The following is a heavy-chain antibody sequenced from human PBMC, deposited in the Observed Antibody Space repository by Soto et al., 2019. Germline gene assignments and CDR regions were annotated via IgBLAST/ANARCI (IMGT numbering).Heavy chain of an antibody. Sequence: QPQLVQSGAEIQKPGASVKVSCKASGYTFGIYAINWVRQAPGQGLEWMGWISAYNGNTNYAQKIQGRLIMTTDTYTTTAYMELRNLRSDDTAVYYCSRARGRSRFTYYCNYGMDVWGQGTTLTVSS. D-gene: IGHD3-10*01. CDR1: GYTFGIYA. CDR2: ISAYNGNT. V-gene: IGHV1-18*01. J-gene: IGHJ6*02. CDR3: SRARGRSRFTYYCNYGMDV.